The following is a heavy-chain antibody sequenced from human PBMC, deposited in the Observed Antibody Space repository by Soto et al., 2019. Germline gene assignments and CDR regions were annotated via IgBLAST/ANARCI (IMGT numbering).Heavy chain of an antibody. D-gene: IGHD2-15*01. J-gene: IGHJ3*01. CDR2: MSNNGITQ. V-gene: IGHV3-30*15. CDR3: ARRYCRTARCSGNDGFDV. CDR1: GFTFSTSV. Sequence: QVQLVESGGDVVQPGRSLRLSCATSGFTFSTSVIHWVRKAPGKGLEWVAVMSNNGITQYYADSVKGQFTVSRDNAKTTTYLQRSSLRPEDTARYSGARRYCRTARCSGNDGFDVWGQGTVVTVSP.